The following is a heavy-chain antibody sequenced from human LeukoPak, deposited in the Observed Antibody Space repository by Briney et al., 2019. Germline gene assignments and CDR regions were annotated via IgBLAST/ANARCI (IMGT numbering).Heavy chain of an antibody. CDR2: MNPHSGKT. CDR3: ARLSSHYGDYKFDP. V-gene: IGHV1-8*01. CDR1: GYPFNNYD. D-gene: IGHD4-17*01. Sequence: GASVKVSCKASGYPFNNYDINWVRQATGQGLEWMGWMNPHSGKTGYAQNFQGRVTMTRDTSISTAYMGVSSVRSEDTAVYYCARLSSHYGDYKFDPWGQGTLVPVSS. J-gene: IGHJ5*02.